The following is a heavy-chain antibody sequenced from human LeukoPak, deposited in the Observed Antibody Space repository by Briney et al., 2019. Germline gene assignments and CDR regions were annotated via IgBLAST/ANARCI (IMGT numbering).Heavy chain of an antibody. CDR1: GFTFSTYD. CDR2: ISGSGTST. CDR3: AKGFGITFGGFLAY. J-gene: IGHJ4*02. Sequence: GGSLRLSCAASGFTFSTYDMNWVRQAPGKGLEWVSGISGSGTSTYYADSVKGRLTISRDNSKNTLSLQMDSLRAEDTALYYCAKGFGITFGGFLAYWGQGSLVTVSS. V-gene: IGHV3-23*01. D-gene: IGHD3-16*02.